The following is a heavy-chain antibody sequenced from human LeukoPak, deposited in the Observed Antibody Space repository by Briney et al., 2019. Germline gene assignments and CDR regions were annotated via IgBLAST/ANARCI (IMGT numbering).Heavy chain of an antibody. V-gene: IGHV3-13*04. CDR1: GFTFSSYD. CDR3: ARGLYSSGWYVPELDY. J-gene: IGHJ4*02. D-gene: IGHD6-19*01. CDR2: ITTRGDT. Sequence: GGSLRLPCAASGFTFSSYDMHWVRQATGKGLEWVSAITTRGDTYYSGSVKGRFTISRENAKNSLYLQMNSLRAGDTAVYYCARGLYSSGWYVPELDYWGQGTLVAVSS.